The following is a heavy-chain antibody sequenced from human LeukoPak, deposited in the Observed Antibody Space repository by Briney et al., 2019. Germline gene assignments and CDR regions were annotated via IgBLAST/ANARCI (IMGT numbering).Heavy chain of an antibody. CDR3: ARRLPRGYSGYDPYYFDY. V-gene: IGHV5-51*01. D-gene: IGHD5-12*01. CDR1: GYSFTSYW. J-gene: IGHJ4*02. Sequence: GESLKISCKGSGYSFTSYWIGCVRQMPGKVLEWAGIIYPGDSDTRYSPSFQGQVTISADKSISTAYLQWSSLKASDTAMYYCARRLPRGYSGYDPYYFDYWGQGTLVTVSS. CDR2: IYPGDSDT.